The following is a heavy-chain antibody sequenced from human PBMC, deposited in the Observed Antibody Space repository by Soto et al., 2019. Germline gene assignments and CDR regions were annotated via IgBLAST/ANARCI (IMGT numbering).Heavy chain of an antibody. CDR3: ARDSGIAAVNRFDP. V-gene: IGHV3-21*01. Sequence: LRLSCAASGFTFSSYSMNWVRQAPGKGLEWVSSISSSSSYIYYADSVKGRFTISRDNAKNSLYLQMNSLRAEDTAVYYCARDSGIAAVNRFDPWGQGTLVTVSS. D-gene: IGHD6-13*01. CDR1: GFTFSSYS. J-gene: IGHJ5*02. CDR2: ISSSSSYI.